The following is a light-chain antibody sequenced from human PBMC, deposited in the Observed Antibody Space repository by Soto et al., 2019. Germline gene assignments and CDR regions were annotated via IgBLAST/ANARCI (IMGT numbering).Light chain of an antibody. Sequence: DIQMTQSPSTLSASVLERVSTSFLASQSVSNWLAWYQQKPGKAPKVLIYDVSSLDRGVPSRFSGSGSGTELTLTISSLHSEDFAVYYCQQYNNWPPLTFGGGTKVDIK. CDR2: DVS. J-gene: IGKJ4*01. V-gene: IGKV1-5*01. CDR1: QSVSNW. CDR3: QQYNNWPPLT.